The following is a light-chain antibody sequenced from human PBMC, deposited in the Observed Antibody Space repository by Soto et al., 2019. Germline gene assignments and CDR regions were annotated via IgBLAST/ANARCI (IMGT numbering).Light chain of an antibody. Sequence: DIQMTQSPSTLSASVGDRVTITCRASQSVSSWLAWYQQKPGKAPNLLIYKASNLESGVPSRFSGSGSGTEFTLTISSLQPDDFATYYCQQYNYYWTVGQGTTVEIK. V-gene: IGKV1-5*03. CDR3: QQYNYYWT. J-gene: IGKJ1*01. CDR2: KAS. CDR1: QSVSSW.